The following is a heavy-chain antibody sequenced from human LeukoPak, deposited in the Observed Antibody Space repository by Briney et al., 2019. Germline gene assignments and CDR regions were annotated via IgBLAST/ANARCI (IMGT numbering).Heavy chain of an antibody. Sequence: SETLSLTCTVSGGSISSYYWSWIRQPPGKGLEWIGYIYYSGSTNYNPSLKSRVTISVDTSKNQFSLKLSSVTAADTAVYYCARDRWYSSGWYYFDYWGQGTLVTVSS. CDR3: ARDRWYSSGWYYFDY. CDR2: IYYSGST. V-gene: IGHV4-59*12. D-gene: IGHD6-19*01. CDR1: GGSISSYY. J-gene: IGHJ4*02.